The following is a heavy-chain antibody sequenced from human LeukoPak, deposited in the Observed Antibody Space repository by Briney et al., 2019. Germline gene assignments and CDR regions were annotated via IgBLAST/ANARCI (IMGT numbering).Heavy chain of an antibody. CDR3: AKGLRITMVRGVIMNSDY. CDR2: ISGSGGST. J-gene: IGHJ4*02. Sequence: GGSLRLSCAAYGFTFSSYAMSWVRQAPGKGLEWVSAISGSGGSTYYADSVKGRFTISRDNSKNTLYLQMNSLRAEDTAVYYCAKGLRITMVRGVIMNSDYWGQGTLVTVSS. CDR1: GFTFSSYA. D-gene: IGHD3-10*01. V-gene: IGHV3-23*01.